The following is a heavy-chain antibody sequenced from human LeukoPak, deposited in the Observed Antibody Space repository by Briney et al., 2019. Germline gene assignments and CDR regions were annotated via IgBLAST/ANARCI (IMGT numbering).Heavy chain of an antibody. J-gene: IGHJ4*02. CDR3: ARVARYYLGGYFDY. Sequence: ASVKVSCKASGYDFTKYAVQWVRQAPGQRLEWMGWIDAGNGRTKYSQDFQGRVTITRDTSASIAYMELSSLRSDDMAVYYCARVARYYLGGYFDYWGQGTLVTVSS. CDR2: IDAGNGRT. D-gene: IGHD1-26*01. V-gene: IGHV1-3*03. CDR1: GYDFTKYA.